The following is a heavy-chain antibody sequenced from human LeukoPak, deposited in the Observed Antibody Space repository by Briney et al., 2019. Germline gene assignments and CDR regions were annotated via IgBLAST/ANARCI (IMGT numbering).Heavy chain of an antibody. D-gene: IGHD1-26*01. CDR2: IIPIFGTA. CDR3: ARDGRQPYDAFDI. CDR1: GGTFSSYA. J-gene: IGHJ3*02. Sequence: SVKVSCKASGGTFSSYAISWVRQAPGQGLEWMGGIIPIFGTANYAQKFQGRVTITADESTSTAYMELSSLRSEDTAVYYCARDGRQPYDAFDIWGQGTMVTVSS. V-gene: IGHV1-69*13.